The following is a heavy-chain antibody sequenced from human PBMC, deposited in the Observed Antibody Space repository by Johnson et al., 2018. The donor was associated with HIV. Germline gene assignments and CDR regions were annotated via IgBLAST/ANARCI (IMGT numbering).Heavy chain of an antibody. D-gene: IGHD4-17*01. CDR3: ARPGGDYSAFDI. CDR2: ISYDGSNK. J-gene: IGHJ3*02. V-gene: IGHV3-30-3*01. CDR1: GFTFSSYA. Sequence: QVQLVESGGGVVQPGRSLRLSCAASGFTFSSYAMHWVRQAPGKGLAWVAVISYDGSNKYYADSVKCRFTISRDNSMNTLYLQMKSLRAEDTAVYYCARPGGDYSAFDIWGQGTMVTVSS.